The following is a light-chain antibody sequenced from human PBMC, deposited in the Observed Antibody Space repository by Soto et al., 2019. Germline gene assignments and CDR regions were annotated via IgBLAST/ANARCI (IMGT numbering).Light chain of an antibody. V-gene: IGKV3-11*01. CDR1: QSIKTY. Sequence: EIVLTQSPAVLSLSPGERAALSCRASQSIKTYLAWYQQRPGQAPRLLIYDASKRASGIPARFSGSGSWTDFTLTISSLEPEDFALYYCQQRSEWPLTFGGGTKVEIK. CDR3: QQRSEWPLT. CDR2: DAS. J-gene: IGKJ4*01.